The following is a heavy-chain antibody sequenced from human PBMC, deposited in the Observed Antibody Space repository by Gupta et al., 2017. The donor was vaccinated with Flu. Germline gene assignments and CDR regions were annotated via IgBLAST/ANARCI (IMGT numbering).Heavy chain of an antibody. J-gene: IGHJ1*01. V-gene: IGHV1-69*01. CDR2: IIPTYGTA. Sequence: QVQLVQSGAEVKKPGSSVKVSCKASGGTVTSFAIRWVRQAPGQGLEWMGGIIPTYGTANYAQKFQGRVTVTADESTRTAYMELKSLRSEDTAVYFCARVADYGDYDAFAEYFQHWGQGTLVTVSS. CDR1: GGTVTSFA. CDR3: ARVADYGDYDAFAEYFQH. D-gene: IGHD4-17*01.